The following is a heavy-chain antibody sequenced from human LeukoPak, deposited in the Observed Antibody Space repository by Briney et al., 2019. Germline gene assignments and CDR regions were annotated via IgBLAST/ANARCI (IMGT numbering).Heavy chain of an antibody. D-gene: IGHD5-18*01. V-gene: IGHV4-34*01. Sequence: PSETLSLTCAVYGGSISDYYCSWICHPPRDGQGLNGEIHHNATTKNNHTPKTQVTLSVDTSKNQFSLRVSSVTAADTAVYYCARIQLWPLNYFDYWGQGTLVTV. CDR1: GGSISDYY. J-gene: IGHJ4*02. CDR2: IHHNATT. CDR3: ARIQLWPLNYFDY.